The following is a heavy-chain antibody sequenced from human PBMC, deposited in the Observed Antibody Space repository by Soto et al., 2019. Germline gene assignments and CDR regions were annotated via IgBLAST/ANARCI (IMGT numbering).Heavy chain of an antibody. CDR3: ARVSIAVAGIAYYFDY. CDR1: GFSFSSCA. Sequence: QVQLVESGGGVVQPGRSLRLSCAASGFSFSSCAMHWVRQAPGKVLEWVAVVSHDGSNKYYADSVKGRVTISRDNSINPVYLQMNRLRAEDTAVYYCARVSIAVAGIAYYFDYWGQGPLVTVSS. CDR2: VSHDGSNK. V-gene: IGHV3-30-3*01. D-gene: IGHD6-19*01. J-gene: IGHJ4*02.